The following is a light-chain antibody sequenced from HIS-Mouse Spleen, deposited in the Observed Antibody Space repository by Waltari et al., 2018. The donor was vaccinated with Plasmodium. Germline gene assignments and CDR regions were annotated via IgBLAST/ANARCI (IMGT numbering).Light chain of an antibody. CDR3: QQYNNWSFT. J-gene: IGKJ3*01. CDR2: VAS. V-gene: IGKV3-15*01. Sequence: EIVMTQSPATLSVSQGARATLSCRASQSVSSNLAWYQQKPGEAPRLLIEVASTRATGIPARFSGSGSGTEFTLTISSLQSEDFAVYYCQQYNNWSFTFGPGTKVDIK. CDR1: QSVSSN.